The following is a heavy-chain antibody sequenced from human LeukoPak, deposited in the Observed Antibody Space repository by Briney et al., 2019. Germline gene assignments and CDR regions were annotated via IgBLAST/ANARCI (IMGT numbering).Heavy chain of an antibody. V-gene: IGHV4-59*08. CDR1: GGSISSYY. Sequence: PSETLSLTCSVSGGSISSYYWSWIRQPPGKGLEWIGYIYYSGSTNYNPSLKSRVTISVDTSKNQFSLKLSSVTAADTAVYYCARHVAARDWYFDYWGQGTLVTVSS. CDR3: ARHVAARDWYFDY. D-gene: IGHD6-6*01. CDR2: IYYSGST. J-gene: IGHJ4*02.